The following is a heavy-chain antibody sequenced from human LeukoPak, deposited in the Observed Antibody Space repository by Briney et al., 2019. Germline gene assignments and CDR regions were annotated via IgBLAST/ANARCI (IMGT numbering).Heavy chain of an antibody. V-gene: IGHV1-8*01. J-gene: IGHJ4*02. D-gene: IGHD2-2*01. Sequence: ASVKVSCKASGYTFTSYDINWVRQATGQGLEWMGWMNPNSGNTGYAQKFQGRVTMTRNTSISTVYMELSSLRSEDTAVYYCARTYVPTSYYFDYWGQGTLVTVSS. CDR3: ARTYVPTSYYFDY. CDR1: GYTFTSYD. CDR2: MNPNSGNT.